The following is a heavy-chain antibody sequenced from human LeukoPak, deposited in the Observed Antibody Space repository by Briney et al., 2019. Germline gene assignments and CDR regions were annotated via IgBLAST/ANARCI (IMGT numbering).Heavy chain of an antibody. D-gene: IGHD3-16*01. V-gene: IGHV1-8*01. J-gene: IGHJ6*03. Sequence: ASVTVSCKASGYTFISYDIDWVRQAPGQGLEWMGWMSPKSGNTDYAQKFQGRVTMTRNTSINTAYLELSSLRSDDTAVYFCARGLGGVGNMNVWAKGPRSSSR. CDR1: GYTFISYD. CDR2: MSPKSGNT. CDR3: ARGLGGVGNMNV.